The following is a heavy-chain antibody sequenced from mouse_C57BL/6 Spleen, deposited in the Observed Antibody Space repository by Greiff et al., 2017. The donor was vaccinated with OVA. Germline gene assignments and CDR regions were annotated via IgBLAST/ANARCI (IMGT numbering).Heavy chain of an antibody. D-gene: IGHD1-1*01. CDR2: INPSSGYT. Sequence: LVESGAELARPGASVKMSCKASGYTFTSYTMHWVKQRPGQGLEWIGYINPSSGYTKYNQKFKDKATLTADKSASTAYMQLSSLTSEDSAVYYCAIYYGSREGNYWGQGTTLTVSS. CDR1: GYTFTSYT. J-gene: IGHJ2*01. V-gene: IGHV1-4*01. CDR3: AIYYGSREGNY.